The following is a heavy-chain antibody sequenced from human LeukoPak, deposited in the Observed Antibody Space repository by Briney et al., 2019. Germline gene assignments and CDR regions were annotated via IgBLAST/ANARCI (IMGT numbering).Heavy chain of an antibody. J-gene: IGHJ6*03. CDR1: GFIFSSYS. CDR2: ISSGSSYI. D-gene: IGHD5-12*01. V-gene: IGHV3-21*01. CDR3: AYTSGYDFSSYYYYYMDV. Sequence: PGGYLTLYCAASGFIFSSYSMNWVRQAPGMGLEWISSISSGSSYIYYADSVKVRFTISRDNAKNSLYLQMNSLSAEDTAVYYCAYTSGYDFSSYYYYYMDVWGKGTTVTVSS.